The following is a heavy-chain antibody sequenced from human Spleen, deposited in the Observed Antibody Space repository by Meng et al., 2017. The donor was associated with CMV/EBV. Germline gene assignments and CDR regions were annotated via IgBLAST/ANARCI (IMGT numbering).Heavy chain of an antibody. CDR1: GFTFSDYH. J-gene: IGHJ3*02. D-gene: IGHD3-16*01. CDR3: ARDAWGDEAFDI. CDR2: IGRSDTMI. Sequence: GESLKISCAASGFTFSDYHLTWIRQAPGKGLEWVSYIGRSDTMIYYADSVKGRFTISRDNAKNSLYPQMNSLRAEDTAVYYCARDAWGDEAFDIWGQGTMVTVSS. V-gene: IGHV3-11*01.